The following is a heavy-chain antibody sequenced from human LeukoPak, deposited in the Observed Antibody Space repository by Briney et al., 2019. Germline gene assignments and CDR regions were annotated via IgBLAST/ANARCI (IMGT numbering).Heavy chain of an antibody. CDR2: ISGSGGST. CDR3: ARATYYYDSSGYVFDI. CDR1: GFTFSSYA. Sequence: GGSLSLSCAASGFTFSSYAMSWVRQAPGKGLEWVSAISGSGGSTYYADSVKGRFTISRDNSKDPLYLQMNSLRAEDTAVYYCARATYYYDSSGYVFDIWGQGTMVTVSS. D-gene: IGHD3-22*01. J-gene: IGHJ3*02. V-gene: IGHV3-23*01.